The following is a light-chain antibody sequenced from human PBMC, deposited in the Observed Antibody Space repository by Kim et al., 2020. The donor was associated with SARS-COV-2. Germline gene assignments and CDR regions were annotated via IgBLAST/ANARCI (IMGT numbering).Light chain of an antibody. J-gene: IGKJ4*01. CDR2: AAS. V-gene: IGKV1-12*01. CDR3: QRADSFPLG. Sequence: ASLGGRVTITCRASQGISSRLAWYQQKPGKAPKLLISAASSLPSGVPSRFSGSGSGTDFTLTISSLQPEDFASYYCQRADSFPLGFGGGTKVDIK. CDR1: QGISSR.